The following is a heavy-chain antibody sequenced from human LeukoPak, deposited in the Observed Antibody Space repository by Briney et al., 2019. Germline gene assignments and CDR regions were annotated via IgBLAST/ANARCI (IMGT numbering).Heavy chain of an antibody. Sequence: GGSLRLSCTASGFTFGDYAMSWFRQAPGKGLEWVGFIRSKAYGGTTEYAASVKGRFTISRDDSKSIAYLQMNSLKTEDTAVYYCAKDGVWFGEPNTPHDYFDYWGQGTLVTVSS. CDR3: AKDGVWFGEPNTPHDYFDY. CDR1: GFTFGDYA. V-gene: IGHV3-49*03. D-gene: IGHD3-10*01. CDR2: IRSKAYGGTT. J-gene: IGHJ4*02.